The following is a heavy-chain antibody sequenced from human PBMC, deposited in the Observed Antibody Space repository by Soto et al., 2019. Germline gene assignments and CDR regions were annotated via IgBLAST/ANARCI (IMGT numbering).Heavy chain of an antibody. Sequence: GGSLRLSCAASGFTFSSYSMNWVRQAPGKGLEWVSYISSSSSTIYYADSVKGRFTISRDNAKNSLYLQMNSLRDEDTAVYYCVRSREPDYGSGIRRQEIDYWGQGTLVTVSS. CDR1: GFTFSSYS. CDR3: VRSREPDYGSGIRRQEIDY. D-gene: IGHD3-10*01. V-gene: IGHV3-48*02. J-gene: IGHJ4*02. CDR2: ISSSSSTI.